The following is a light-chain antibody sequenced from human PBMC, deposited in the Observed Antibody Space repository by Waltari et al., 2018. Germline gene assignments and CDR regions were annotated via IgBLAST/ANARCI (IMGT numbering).Light chain of an antibody. CDR1: QSISNY. V-gene: IGKV1-39*01. J-gene: IGKJ1*01. CDR2: AAS. Sequence: DIQMTPSPSSLSASVGDRVTITCRASQSISNYLNWYQQKPGKAPKLLIYAASILQSGVPSRFSGSGSGTDFTLTISSLQPDDFATYSCQQTYSSPWTFGQGTKVEIK. CDR3: QQTYSSPWT.